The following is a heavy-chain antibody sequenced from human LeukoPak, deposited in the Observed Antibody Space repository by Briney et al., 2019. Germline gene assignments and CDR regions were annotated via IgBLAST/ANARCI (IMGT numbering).Heavy chain of an antibody. Sequence: GGSLRLSCAASGFTFNSFEMNWVRQAPGKGLEWVSYISITGITIYYADSVKGRFTISRDNAKNSLFLQMNSLRAEDTAVYFCAKSTRAVMAMMDVWGKGTTVTISS. CDR3: AKSTRAVMAMMDV. CDR1: GFTFNSFE. CDR2: ISITGITI. V-gene: IGHV3-48*03. J-gene: IGHJ6*04. D-gene: IGHD3-16*01.